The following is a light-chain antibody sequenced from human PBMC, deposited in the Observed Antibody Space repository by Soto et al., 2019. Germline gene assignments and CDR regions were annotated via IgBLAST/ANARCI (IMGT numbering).Light chain of an antibody. CDR3: GTWDYSLSAGV. CDR2: ENN. J-gene: IGLJ2*01. V-gene: IGLV1-51*02. CDR1: SSNIGSSF. Sequence: QSVLTQPPSVSSAPGQKVTISCSGSSSNIGSSFVSWYQHVPGTAPKVLIYENNKRPSGIPDRFSGSKSGTSGTLVITGLQNGDEADYYCGTWDYSLSAGVFGGGTKLTVL.